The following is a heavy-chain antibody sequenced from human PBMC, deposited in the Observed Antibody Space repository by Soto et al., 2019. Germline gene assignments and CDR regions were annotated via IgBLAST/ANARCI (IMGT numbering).Heavy chain of an antibody. CDR3: ATGRISRGLDV. CDR2: IYSRGTT. Sequence: SETLALTCSVSGGTISSYYWSWIRQPPGKGLEWIGYIYSRGTTSYNPSLKSRATILVDTSKNQFSLRLTSVTATDTAVYYCATGRISRGLDVWGQGTTVTVSS. J-gene: IGHJ6*02. V-gene: IGHV4-59*12. CDR1: GGTISSYY.